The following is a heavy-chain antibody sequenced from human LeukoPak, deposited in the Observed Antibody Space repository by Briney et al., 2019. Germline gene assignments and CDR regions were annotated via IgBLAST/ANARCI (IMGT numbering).Heavy chain of an antibody. V-gene: IGHV3-21*01. Sequence: PGGSLRLSCAASGFTFTTYCFNWVRQAPGKGLEWVSSISFSGSYIYYTDSVKGRFTISRDNAKNPVYLQMNSLSDDDPAVYYCARGSGTGWRFDFWGQGTLVTVSS. CDR2: ISFSGSYI. CDR1: GFTFTTYC. D-gene: IGHD6-13*01. J-gene: IGHJ4*02. CDR3: ARGSGTGWRFDF.